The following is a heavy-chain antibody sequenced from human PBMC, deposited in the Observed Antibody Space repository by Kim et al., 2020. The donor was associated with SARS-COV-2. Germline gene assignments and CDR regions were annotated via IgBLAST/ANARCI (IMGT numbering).Heavy chain of an antibody. D-gene: IGHD3-10*01. CDR3: ARGAGFLIDY. Sequence: GGSLRLSCAASGFTISYSWMNWVRQAPGKGLEWVAIIKEDGSEKYYVESVKGRFTVSRDNAKDSLYLQMNILRVEDTAVYYCARGAGFLIDYWGQGTLVTVSS. CDR1: GFTISYSW. J-gene: IGHJ4*02. V-gene: IGHV3-7*01. CDR2: IKEDGSEK.